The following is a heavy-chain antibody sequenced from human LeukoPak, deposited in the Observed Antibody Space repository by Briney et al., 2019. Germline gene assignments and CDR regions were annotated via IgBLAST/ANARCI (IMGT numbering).Heavy chain of an antibody. J-gene: IGHJ3*02. V-gene: IGHV1-69*01. CDR1: GGTFSSYA. CDR3: ASDTDYYDSSGYGATFDI. D-gene: IGHD3-22*01. Sequence: ASVKVSCKASGGTFSSYAISWVRQAPGQGLEWMGGIIPIFGTAKYPQKFQGRVTLTADESTSTAYMELSSLRSEDSAVYCCASDTDYYDSSGYGATFDIWGQGTMVTVGS. CDR2: IIPIFGTA.